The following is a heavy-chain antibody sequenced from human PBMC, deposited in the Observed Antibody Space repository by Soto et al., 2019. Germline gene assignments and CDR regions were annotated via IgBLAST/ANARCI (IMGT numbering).Heavy chain of an antibody. J-gene: IGHJ6*02. V-gene: IGHV1-18*04. Sequence: QIQLVQSGPEVQQPGASVKVSCKASGYSFTSYGISWVRQAPGQGLEWVGWISAYNGNTNYAQSLQGRVTMTTDTSTNPADMELKSLRSDDTAVYYCARDPPIPGILRSTPLMQVWGQATTVTVSS. D-gene: IGHD1-26*01. CDR2: ISAYNGNT. CDR1: GYSFTSYG. CDR3: ARDPPIPGILRSTPLMQV.